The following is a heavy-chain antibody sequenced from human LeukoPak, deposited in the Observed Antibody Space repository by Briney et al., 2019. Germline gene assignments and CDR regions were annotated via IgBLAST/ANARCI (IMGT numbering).Heavy chain of an antibody. J-gene: IGHJ4*02. V-gene: IGHV3-7*01. Sequence: GGSLRLSCAASGFTFSSYWMSWVRQAPGKGLEWVANIKQDGSEKYYVDSVKGRFTISRDNAKNSLYLQMNSLRAEDTAVYYCARDKGDFWSGYYPPPFDYWGQGTLVTVSS. CDR1: GFTFSSYW. CDR3: ARDKGDFWSGYYPPPFDY. D-gene: IGHD3-3*01. CDR2: IKQDGSEK.